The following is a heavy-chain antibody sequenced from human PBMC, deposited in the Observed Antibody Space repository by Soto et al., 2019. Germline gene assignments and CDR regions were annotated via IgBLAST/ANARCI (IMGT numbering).Heavy chain of an antibody. V-gene: IGHV3-23*01. Sequence: GGSLRLSCAASGFTFSSYAMSWVRQAPGKGLEWVSAISGSGGSTYYADSVKGRFTISRDNSKNTPYLQMNSLRAEDTAVYYCATGESWSAEIEDYYYYGMDVWGQGTTVTVSS. CDR2: ISGSGGST. CDR3: ATGESWSAEIEDYYYYGMDV. D-gene: IGHD3-3*01. J-gene: IGHJ6*02. CDR1: GFTFSSYA.